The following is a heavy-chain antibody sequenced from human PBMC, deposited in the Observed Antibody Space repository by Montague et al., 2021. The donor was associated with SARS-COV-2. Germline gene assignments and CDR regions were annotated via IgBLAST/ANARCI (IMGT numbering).Heavy chain of an antibody. CDR3: ARDTGISGAFDI. V-gene: IGHV4-31*03. D-gene: IGHD2-15*01. CDR2: VYYSGST. CDR1: GGSISSGGYY. Sequence: TLSLTCTVSGGSISSGGYYWSWIRQHPGKGLEWIGYVYYSGSTYYNPSLKSRVTISVDTSKNQFSLKLSSVTAADTAVSYCARDTGISGAFDIWGQGTMVTVSS. J-gene: IGHJ3*02.